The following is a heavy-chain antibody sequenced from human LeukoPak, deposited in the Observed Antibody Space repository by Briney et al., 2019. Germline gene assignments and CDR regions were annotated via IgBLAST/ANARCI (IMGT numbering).Heavy chain of an antibody. V-gene: IGHV4-59*01. Sequence: SETLSLTCTVSGGSISGYYWSWIRQPPGKGLEWIGYIHYSGSTNYNPSLKSRVTISVDTSKNQFSLKLSSATAADTAVYYCARNDVWSGYYNYWGQGTVVTVSS. CDR3: ARNDVWSGYYNY. J-gene: IGHJ4*02. CDR2: IHYSGST. D-gene: IGHD3-3*01. CDR1: GGSISGYY.